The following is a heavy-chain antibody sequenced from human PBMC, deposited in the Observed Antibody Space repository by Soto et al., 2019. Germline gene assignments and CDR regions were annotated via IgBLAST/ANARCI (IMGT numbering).Heavy chain of an antibody. CDR3: ARDQDTALFDY. J-gene: IGHJ4*02. CDR2: INPSGGST. V-gene: IGHV1-46*03. Sequence: QVQLVQSGAEVKKPGASVKVSCKASGYTFTSYYMHWVRQAPGQGLEWMGIINPSGGSTSYAQKFQGRVTMTRNKSTSTVDMELSSLRSEDTAVYYCARDQDTALFDYWGQGTLVTVSS. CDR1: GYTFTSYY. D-gene: IGHD2-15*01.